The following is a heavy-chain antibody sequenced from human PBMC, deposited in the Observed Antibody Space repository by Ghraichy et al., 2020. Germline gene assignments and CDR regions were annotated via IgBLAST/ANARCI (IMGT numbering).Heavy chain of an antibody. Sequence: GGSLRLSCAASGFALSSYTMNWVRQAPGKGLQWVSHIRSSSSAIYYADSVKGRFTISRDNAKITLYLQMNSLRADDTAVYYCAGGRKRVVSAAHSGWSNDYYFDYWGQGTLVTVSS. CDR2: IRSSSSAI. J-gene: IGHJ4*02. D-gene: IGHD2-2*01. CDR1: GFALSSYT. CDR3: AGGRKRVVSAAHSGWSNDYYFDY. V-gene: IGHV3-48*01.